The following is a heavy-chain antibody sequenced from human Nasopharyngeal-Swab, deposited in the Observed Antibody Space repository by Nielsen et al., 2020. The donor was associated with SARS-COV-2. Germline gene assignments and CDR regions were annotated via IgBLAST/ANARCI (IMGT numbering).Heavy chain of an antibody. CDR2: ISYDGSNK. J-gene: IGHJ6*02. CDR3: AKEPAMVRGRVHYYYYGMDV. V-gene: IGHV3-30*18. D-gene: IGHD3-10*01. Sequence: GESLKISCAASGFTFSSYGMHWVRQAPGKGLEWVAVISYDGSNKYYADFVKGRFTISRDNSKNTLYLQMNSLRAEDTAVYYCAKEPAMVRGRVHYYYYGMDVWGQGTTVTVSS. CDR1: GFTFSSYG.